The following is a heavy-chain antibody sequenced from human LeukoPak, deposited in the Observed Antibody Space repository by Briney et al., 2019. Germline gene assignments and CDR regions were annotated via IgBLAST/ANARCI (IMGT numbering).Heavy chain of an antibody. CDR3: ARDKLRYYGSGSYYSDMDV. Sequence: SVKVSCKASGGTFSSYAISWVRQAPGQGLEWMGRIIPILGIANYAQKFQGRVTITADKSTSTAYMELSSLRSDDTAVYYCARDKLRYYGSGSYYSDMDVWGQGTTVTVSS. J-gene: IGHJ6*02. V-gene: IGHV1-69*04. D-gene: IGHD3-10*01. CDR2: IIPILGIA. CDR1: GGTFSSYA.